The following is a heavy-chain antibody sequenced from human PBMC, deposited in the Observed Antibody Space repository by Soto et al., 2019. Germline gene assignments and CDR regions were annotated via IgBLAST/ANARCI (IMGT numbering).Heavy chain of an antibody. CDR2: IFPSGTT. J-gene: IGHJ4*02. CDR1: GGSFSGALYS. V-gene: IGHV4-30-2*01. Sequence: PSETLSLTCGVSGGSFSGALYSGNWIRQTPGKGLEWTGYIFPSGTTYYNPSLRSRVTISIDVSKNQFSLSLRSLTAADTAVYYCARSREFDYWSQGTLVTVSS. CDR3: ARSREFDY.